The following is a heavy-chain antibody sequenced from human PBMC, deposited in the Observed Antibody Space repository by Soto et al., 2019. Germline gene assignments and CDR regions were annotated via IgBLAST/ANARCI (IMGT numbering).Heavy chain of an antibody. J-gene: IGHJ4*02. CDR2: IRGSGGTI. CDR3: ATQGGRSIAGTT. CDR1: GFTFSRYA. D-gene: IGHD1-7*01. Sequence: EVQLLESGGGVVQHRGALRLSCADAGFTFSRYAMGWVRQATCKGLEWDSVIRGSGGTIHDADSVKGRFTISRDNSKKTLYLPVNSLRVADAAVYLCATQGGRSIAGTTWGQGTLVPVSA. V-gene: IGHV3-23*01.